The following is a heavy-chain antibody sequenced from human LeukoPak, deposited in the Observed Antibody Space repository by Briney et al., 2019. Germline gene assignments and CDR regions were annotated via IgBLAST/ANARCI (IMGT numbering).Heavy chain of an antibody. CDR3: GRDQDIVVVPAAHNWFDP. D-gene: IGHD2-2*01. CDR1: GYTFTSYG. CDR2: ISAYNGNT. J-gene: IGHJ5*02. Sequence: ASVKVSCKASGYTFTSYGISWVRQAPGQGLEWMGWISAYNGNTNYAQKLQGRVTMTTDTSTSTAYMELRSLRSDDTAVYYCGRDQDIVVVPAAHNWFDPWGQGTLVTVSS. V-gene: IGHV1-18*01.